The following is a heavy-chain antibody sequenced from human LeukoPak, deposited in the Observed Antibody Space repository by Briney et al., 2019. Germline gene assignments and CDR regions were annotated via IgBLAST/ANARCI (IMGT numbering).Heavy chain of an antibody. J-gene: IGHJ4*02. CDR3: ARGRSYGFYFDS. D-gene: IGHD5-18*01. CDR1: GVSINTCCYY. CDR2: KYYSGST. V-gene: IGHV4-61*01. Sequence: SETLSLTCVVSGVSINTCCYYWPWIRQPPGKGLEWIGYKYYSGSTRYNSSLRSRLTISLDSSKNQFSLRLTSVTAADTAVYHRARGRSYGFYFDSWGPGTLVIVSS.